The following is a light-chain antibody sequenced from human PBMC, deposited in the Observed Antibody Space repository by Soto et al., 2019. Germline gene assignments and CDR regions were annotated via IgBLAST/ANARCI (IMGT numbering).Light chain of an antibody. CDR1: SNDIGTYNY. Sequence: QSALTQPASVSGSPGQSITISCTGTSNDIGTYNYVSWYQHHPGKAPKLLIYEVSNRPSGVSNRFSGSKSGNTASLTISGRQAEDEADYNCTSFTTRTTVVFGGGTKLTVL. V-gene: IGLV2-14*01. J-gene: IGLJ2*01. CDR2: EVS. CDR3: TSFTTRTTVV.